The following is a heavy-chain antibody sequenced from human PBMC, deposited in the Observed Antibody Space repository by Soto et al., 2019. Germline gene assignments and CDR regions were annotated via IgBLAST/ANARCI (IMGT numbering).Heavy chain of an antibody. CDR2: ISYDGSNN. Sequence: QVQLVESGGGVVQPGRSLRLSCAASGFTFSNSAMHWVRQAPGKGLEWVAVISYDGSNNYYADSVKGRFTISRDNSKNTLYLQMNSLRAEDTAVYYCAKVQWLVRGGLDCWGQGTVVTVSS. CDR1: GFTFSNSA. CDR3: AKVQWLVRGGLDC. V-gene: IGHV3-30-3*01. J-gene: IGHJ4*02. D-gene: IGHD6-19*01.